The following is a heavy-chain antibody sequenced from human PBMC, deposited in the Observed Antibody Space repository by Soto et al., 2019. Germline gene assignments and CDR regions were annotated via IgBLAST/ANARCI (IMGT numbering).Heavy chain of an antibody. CDR2: INPNSGGT. CDR1: GYTFTGYY. CDR3: ARDQCSSTSCYDFQH. D-gene: IGHD2-2*01. V-gene: IGHV1-2*04. Sequence: XVKVSCKASGYTFTGYYMHWVRHAPGQGLEWMGWINPNSGGTNYAQKFQGWVTMTRDTSISTAYMELSRLRSDDTAVYYCARDQCSSTSCYDFQHWGQGTLVTVSS. J-gene: IGHJ1*01.